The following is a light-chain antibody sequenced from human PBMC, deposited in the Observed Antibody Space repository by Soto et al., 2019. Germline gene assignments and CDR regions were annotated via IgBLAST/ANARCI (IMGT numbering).Light chain of an antibody. J-gene: IGKJ5*01. V-gene: IGKV1-9*01. Sequence: VAMTCRASQVISTSLAWYQVKPGKAPKLLIYAASTLESGVPSRFSATVSGTDFTLTISRLEPEDFALYYCQHYAGGARITSGQGTRRE. CDR3: QHYAGGARIT. CDR2: AAS. CDR1: QVISTS.